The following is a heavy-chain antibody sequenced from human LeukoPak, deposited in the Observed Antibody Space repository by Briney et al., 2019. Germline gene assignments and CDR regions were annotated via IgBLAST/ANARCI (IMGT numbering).Heavy chain of an antibody. CDR3: ARRDTAIYDPFDI. J-gene: IGHJ3*02. CDR2: IYSGGST. D-gene: IGHD5-18*01. V-gene: IGHV4-59*01. Sequence: SETLSLTCTVSNGSINSYYWSWIRQPPGKGLEWIGYIYSGGSTNYNPSLKSRVSISVNTSKSQFSLKLTSVTAADTAVYYCARRDTAIYDPFDIWGQGAMVTVSS. CDR1: NGSINSYY.